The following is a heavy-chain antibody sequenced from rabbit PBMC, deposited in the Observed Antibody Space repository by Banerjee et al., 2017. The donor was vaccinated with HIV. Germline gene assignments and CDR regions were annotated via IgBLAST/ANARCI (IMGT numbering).Heavy chain of an antibody. CDR2: IYADSSGNT. D-gene: IGHD1-1*01. CDR3: ARSFSGWYYFDL. CDR1: GFSFSTSYV. J-gene: IGHJ4*01. V-gene: IGHV1S40*01. Sequence: QSLEESGGDLVKPGASLTLTCTASGFSFSTSYVMCWVRQAPGKGLEWIACIYADSSGNTYYANWAKGRFTISKTSSTTVTLQMTSLTAADTATYFCARSFSGWYYFDLRGPGTLVTVS.